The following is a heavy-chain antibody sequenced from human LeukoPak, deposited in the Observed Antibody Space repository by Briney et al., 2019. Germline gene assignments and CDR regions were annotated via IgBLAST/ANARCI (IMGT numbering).Heavy chain of an antibody. D-gene: IGHD3-9*01. CDR2: IYHSGST. CDR1: GGSISSSNW. J-gene: IGHJ5*02. V-gene: IGHV4-4*02. CDR3: ARGRHTQTRYILTGYYTGWFDP. Sequence: PSETLSLTCAVSGGSISSSNWWSWVRQPPGKGLEWIGEIYHSGSTNYNPSLKSRVTISVDTSKNQFSLKLSSVTAADTAVYYCARGRHTQTRYILTGYYTGWFDPWGQGTLVTVSS.